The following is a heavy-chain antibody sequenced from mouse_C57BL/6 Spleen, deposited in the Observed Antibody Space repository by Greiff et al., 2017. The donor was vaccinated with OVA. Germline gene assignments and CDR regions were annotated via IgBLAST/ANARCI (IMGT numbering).Heavy chain of an antibody. CDR2: IYPGSGNN. J-gene: IGHJ3*01. Sequence: VQLQQSGAELVRPGASVKLSCKASGYTFTDYYINWVKQRPGQGLEWIARIYPGSGNNYYNEKFKGQATLTAEKSSSTAYRQLSSLTSEDSAVYFCSRSYYSNYGFAYWGQGTLVTVSA. D-gene: IGHD2-5*01. CDR1: GYTFTDYY. V-gene: IGHV1-76*01. CDR3: SRSYYSNYGFAY.